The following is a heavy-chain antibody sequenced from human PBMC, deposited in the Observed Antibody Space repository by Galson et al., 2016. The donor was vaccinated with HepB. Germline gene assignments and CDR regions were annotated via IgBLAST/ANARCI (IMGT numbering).Heavy chain of an antibody. D-gene: IGHD6-13*01. Sequence: QSGAEVKKAGESLKISCKGSGYKFTNYWIAWVRQMPGKGLEWMGIIYPDDSDTRYSPAFQGQVTISADKSSNTAFLHWRNLKASDTAKYFCARSQSSSWYFQGVYWGQGTLVTVYS. J-gene: IGHJ4*02. CDR3: ARSQSSSWYFQGVY. CDR2: IYPDDSDT. CDR1: GYKFTNYW. V-gene: IGHV5-51*01.